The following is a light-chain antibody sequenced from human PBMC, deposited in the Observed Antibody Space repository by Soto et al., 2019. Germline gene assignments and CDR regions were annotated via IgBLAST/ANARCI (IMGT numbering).Light chain of an antibody. CDR2: EVS. Sequence: QSALTQPASVSGSPGQSITISCTGTSSDVGGYNYVSWYQQHPGKAPELMIYEVSNRPSGVSNRFSGSKSGNTASLTISGLQAEGEADYYCSSYTTSITLVFGGGTQLTVL. CDR3: SSYTTSITLV. V-gene: IGLV2-14*01. J-gene: IGLJ2*01. CDR1: SSDVGGYNY.